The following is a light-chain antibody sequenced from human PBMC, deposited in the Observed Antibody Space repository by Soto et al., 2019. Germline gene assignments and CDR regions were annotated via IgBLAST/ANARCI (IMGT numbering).Light chain of an antibody. V-gene: IGKV1-5*03. Sequence: EIHMTQSRSGLCASVLERCTITGRASQTIDSWLAWYQQRPGKPPNLLIYKASTLASGVPSRFSGSGSGTEFTLTIDSLQPDDFATYYCQQYHIYSGTFGQGTKVDIK. J-gene: IGKJ1*01. CDR2: KAS. CDR3: QQYHIYSGT. CDR1: QTIDSW.